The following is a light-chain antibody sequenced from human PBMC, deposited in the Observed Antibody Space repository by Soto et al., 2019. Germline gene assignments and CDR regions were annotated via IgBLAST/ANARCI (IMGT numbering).Light chain of an antibody. J-gene: IGLJ2*01. CDR1: SSSIGSNT. CDR2: GHN. CDR3: VVWDDSLNARV. Sequence: QSVLTQPPSASGTPGQRVTISCSGSSSSIGSNTVTWYQQLPGTAPKLLIYGHNQRPSGVPDRFSGSKSGTSASLAISGLQSEDEADYYCVVWDDSLNARVFGGGTKLTVL. V-gene: IGLV1-44*01.